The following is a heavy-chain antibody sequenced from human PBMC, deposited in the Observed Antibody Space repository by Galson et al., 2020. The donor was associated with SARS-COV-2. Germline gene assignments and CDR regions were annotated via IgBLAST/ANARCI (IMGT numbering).Heavy chain of an antibody. Sequence: SENLSLTCAVSGVSISSGAYYWSWIRQPAGKGLEYIGRIYTSGSTNYNPSLKSRVTISVDTSKNQFSLRVTSVTAADTAVYYCARGEGVVGPAAVTWNYWGQGTLVTVSS. V-gene: IGHV4-61*02. CDR1: GVSISSGAYY. J-gene: IGHJ4*02. D-gene: IGHD2-2*01. CDR2: IYTSGST. CDR3: ARGEGVVGPAAVTWNY.